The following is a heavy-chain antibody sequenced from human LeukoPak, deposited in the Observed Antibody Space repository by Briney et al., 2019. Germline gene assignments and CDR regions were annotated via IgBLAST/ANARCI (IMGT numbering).Heavy chain of an antibody. CDR1: GITFSSYA. CDR3: ASQWELPHYFDY. CDR2: ISASGGST. J-gene: IGHJ4*02. Sequence: PGGSLRLSCAASGITFSSYAMSWVRQAPGKGLEWVSAISASGGSTYYADSVKGRFTISRDNSKNTLYLQMNSLRAEDTAVYYCASQWELPHYFDYWGQGTLVPVSS. V-gene: IGHV3-23*01. D-gene: IGHD1-26*01.